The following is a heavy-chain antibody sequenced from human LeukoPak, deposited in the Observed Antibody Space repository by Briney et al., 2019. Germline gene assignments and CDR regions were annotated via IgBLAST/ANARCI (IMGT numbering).Heavy chain of an antibody. D-gene: IGHD3-22*01. Sequence: LPGGSLRLSCAASGFTFSSYAMSWVRQAPGKGLEWVSAISGSGGSTYYADSVKGRFTISRDNSKNTLYLQMNSLRAEDTAVYYCAKGRVVIVVAQTDYWGQGTLVTVSS. CDR2: ISGSGGST. J-gene: IGHJ4*02. V-gene: IGHV3-23*01. CDR3: AKGRVVIVVAQTDY. CDR1: GFTFSSYA.